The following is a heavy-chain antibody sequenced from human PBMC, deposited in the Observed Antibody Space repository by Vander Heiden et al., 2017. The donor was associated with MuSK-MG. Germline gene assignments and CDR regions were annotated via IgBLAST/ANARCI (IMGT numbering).Heavy chain of an antibody. CDR1: GFTVSSNY. Sequence: EVQLVESGGGLVQPGGSLRLSCAASGFTVSSNYMSWVRQAPGKGLEWVSVIYSGGSTYDADSVKGRFTISRDNAKNTLYLQMNSLRAEDTAVYYCASTNGAADFDYWGQGTLVTVSS. CDR2: IYSGGST. J-gene: IGHJ4*02. D-gene: IGHD1-1*01. CDR3: ASTNGAADFDY. V-gene: IGHV3-66*02.